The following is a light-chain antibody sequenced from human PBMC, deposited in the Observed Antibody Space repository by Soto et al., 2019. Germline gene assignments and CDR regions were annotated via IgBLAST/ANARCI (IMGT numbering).Light chain of an antibody. CDR1: QSVSSN. CDR2: GAS. Sequence: EIVMTQSPATLSVSPGERATLSCRASQSVSSNLAWFQQKPGQAPRLLIYGASNRATGIPDRFSGSGSGADFSLTISRLEPEDFAVYYCQQYGGSPLITFGQGTRLENK. V-gene: IGKV3-20*01. CDR3: QQYGGSPLIT. J-gene: IGKJ5*01.